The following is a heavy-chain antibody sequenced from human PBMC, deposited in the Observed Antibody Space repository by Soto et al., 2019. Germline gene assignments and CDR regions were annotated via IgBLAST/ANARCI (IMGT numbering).Heavy chain of an antibody. J-gene: IGHJ6*03. V-gene: IGHV3-23*01. CDR2: ISGSGGRT. D-gene: IGHD2-15*01. CDR1: GITFNNYG. CDR3: ARDGGNSGGGGTHWYYYMAV. Sequence: GGSLRLSCAASGITFNNYGMDWVRQAPGKGLEWVSGISGSGGRTYYADSAKGRFTISRDNYKNVLYLQLNSLRAEDTAVYYCARDGGNSGGGGTHWYYYMAVWVKGTTVTVSS.